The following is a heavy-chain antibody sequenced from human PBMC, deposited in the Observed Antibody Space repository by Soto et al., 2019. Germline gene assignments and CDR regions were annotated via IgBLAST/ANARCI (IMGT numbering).Heavy chain of an antibody. CDR1: GGSVSSGSYY. J-gene: IGHJ5*02. CDR3: ARDNGNWFDP. Sequence: QVQLQESGPGLVKPSETLSLTCSVSGGSVSSGSYYWSWVRQPPGKGLEWIGYIYHGGSTNYNPSRASRVTISVDTSQTHVSLKLTSVPAADTAVYDCARDNGNWFDPWGQGARVTVSS. CDR2: IYHGGST. V-gene: IGHV4-61*03.